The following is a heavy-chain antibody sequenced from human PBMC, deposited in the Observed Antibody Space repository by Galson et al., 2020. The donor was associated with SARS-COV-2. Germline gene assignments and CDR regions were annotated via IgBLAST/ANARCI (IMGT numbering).Heavy chain of an antibody. CDR2: ISWNSGSI. V-gene: IGHV3-9*01. Sequence: SLKISCAASGFTFDDYAMHWVRQAPGKGLEWVSGISWNSGSIGYADSVKGRFTISRDNAKNSLYLQMNSLRAEDTALYYCAKVGPDAFDIWGQGTMVTVSS. D-gene: IGHD3-10*01. J-gene: IGHJ3*02. CDR3: AKVGPDAFDI. CDR1: GFTFDDYA.